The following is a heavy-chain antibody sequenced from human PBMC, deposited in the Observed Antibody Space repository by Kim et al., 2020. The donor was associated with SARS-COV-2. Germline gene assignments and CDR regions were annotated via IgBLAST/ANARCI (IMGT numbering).Heavy chain of an antibody. V-gene: IGHV3-21*01. Sequence: GGSLRLSCAASGFTFSSYSMNWVRQAPGKGLEWVSSISSSSSYIYYADSVKGRFTISRDNAKNSLYLQMNSLRAEDTAVYYCARDLQRTPDQWLVLRYYYYGMDVWGQGTTVTVSS. CDR1: GFTFSSYS. CDR2: ISSSSSYI. D-gene: IGHD6-19*01. CDR3: ARDLQRTPDQWLVLRYYYYGMDV. J-gene: IGHJ6*02.